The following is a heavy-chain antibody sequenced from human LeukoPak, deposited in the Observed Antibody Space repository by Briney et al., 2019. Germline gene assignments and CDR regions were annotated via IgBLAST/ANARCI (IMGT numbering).Heavy chain of an antibody. Sequence: GGSLRLSCAASGFTFDDYAVHWVRHVPGKGLEWVSGVSWNSGTIGYADSVKGRFTISRDNAKNSLYLQMNSLRAEDTALYYCAKSYSSSSRYQPFDYWGQGTLVTVSS. J-gene: IGHJ4*02. CDR1: GFTFDDYA. CDR2: VSWNSGTI. D-gene: IGHD6-6*01. CDR3: AKSYSSSSRYQPFDY. V-gene: IGHV3-9*01.